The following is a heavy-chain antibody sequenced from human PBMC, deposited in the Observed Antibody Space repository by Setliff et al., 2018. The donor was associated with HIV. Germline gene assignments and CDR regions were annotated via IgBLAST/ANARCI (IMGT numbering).Heavy chain of an antibody. Sequence: GGSLRLSCAASGFTLSGYWMSWVRQTPGKGLEWVANINQDGSEKYYVDSVKGRFTISRDNAKNSLHLQMNSLRAEDTSMYYCARSPIRMRYFDYWGQGALVTVSS. CDR3: ARSPIRMRYFDY. D-gene: IGHD2-8*01. CDR1: GFTLSGYW. V-gene: IGHV3-7*02. CDR2: INQDGSEK. J-gene: IGHJ4*02.